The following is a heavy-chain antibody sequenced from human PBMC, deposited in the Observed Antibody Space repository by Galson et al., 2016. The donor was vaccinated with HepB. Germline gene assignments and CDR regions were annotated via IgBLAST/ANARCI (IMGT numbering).Heavy chain of an antibody. D-gene: IGHD1-26*01. Sequence: SLRLSCAASGFSFDDYGMTWVRQAPGKGLEWVSSISDGGLPHYADSVKGRFTISRDNYRKSVYLQMNSLRPDDTAMYYCAKPPADRRWDLLPGDYWGQGILVTVSS. V-gene: IGHV3-23*01. CDR2: ISDGGLP. CDR3: AKPPADRRWDLLPGDY. J-gene: IGHJ4*02. CDR1: GFSFDDYG.